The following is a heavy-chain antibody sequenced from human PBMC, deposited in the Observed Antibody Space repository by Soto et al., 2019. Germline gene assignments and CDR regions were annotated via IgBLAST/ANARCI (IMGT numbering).Heavy chain of an antibody. Sequence: SSVKGSCKASGYTFINFDISWVRQAAGQGLEWLGWVNPGSGKTGYASKFQGRVALTRDASTRKSHLERNSLTSEDTAVYYCARMASAGTLNWFDPWG. CDR2: VNPGSGKT. CDR3: ARMASAGTLNWFDP. V-gene: IGHV1-8*02. CDR1: GYTFINFD. D-gene: IGHD6-13*01. J-gene: IGHJ5*02.